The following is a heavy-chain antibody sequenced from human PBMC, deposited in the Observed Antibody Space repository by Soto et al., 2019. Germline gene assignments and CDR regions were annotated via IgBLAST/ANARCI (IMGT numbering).Heavy chain of an antibody. CDR2: MSHSGGT. J-gene: IGHJ3*02. D-gene: IGHD1-1*01. CDR3: ARVERGTATTVVDAFDI. CDR1: GGFVSSGSYY. V-gene: IGHV4-34*01. Sequence: QVQLQQWGAGLLKPSETLSLTCAVYGGFVSSGSYYWSWIRQPPGKGLEWIGEMSHSGGTHFNPSLKGRVTISVDTYKNQFSLKMTSVTAADTALYYCARVERGTATTVVDAFDIWGPGTMVTVSS.